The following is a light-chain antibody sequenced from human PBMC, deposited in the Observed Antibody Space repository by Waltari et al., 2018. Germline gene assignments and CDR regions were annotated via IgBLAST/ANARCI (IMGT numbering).Light chain of an antibody. J-gene: IGKJ2*01. CDR3: QQYGSSVMYT. CDR1: QSLNRKY. CDR2: GAS. V-gene: IGKV3-20*01. Sequence: EIVLTQSPGTLSLSPGERATLSCRASQSLNRKYLAWYQQKPGQAPRLLIYGASSRAAGIPDRFSGSGSVTDFTLTISRLEPEDFAVYYCQQYGSSVMYTFGQGTKLEIK.